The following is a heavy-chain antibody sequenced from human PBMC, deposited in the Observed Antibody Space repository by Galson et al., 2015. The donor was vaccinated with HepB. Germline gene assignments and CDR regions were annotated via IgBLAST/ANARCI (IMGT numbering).Heavy chain of an antibody. Sequence: SLRLSCAASGLIFGEFAMHWVRQAPGKGLEWVSGISWNSGSVVYAESVKGRFTISRDNAKNSLYLQMNSLRTEDTALYYCAKATGHNVVITTCFDYWGQGTLVTVSS. CDR3: AKATGHNVVITTCFDY. CDR2: ISWNSGSV. J-gene: IGHJ4*02. V-gene: IGHV3-9*01. CDR1: GLIFGEFA. D-gene: IGHD3-10*01.